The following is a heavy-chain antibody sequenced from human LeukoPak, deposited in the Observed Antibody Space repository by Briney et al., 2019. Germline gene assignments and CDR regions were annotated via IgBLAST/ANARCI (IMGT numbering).Heavy chain of an antibody. V-gene: IGHV3-7*01. Sequence: GRSLRLSCAASGFTFSSYWMSWVRRAPGKGLEWVANIKQDGSEKYYVDSVKGRFTISRDNAKNSLYLQMNSLRAEDTAVYYCARDGLPEAYYYDSSGAELDYWGQGTLVTVSS. D-gene: IGHD3-22*01. J-gene: IGHJ4*02. CDR1: GFTFSSYW. CDR2: IKQDGSEK. CDR3: ARDGLPEAYYYDSSGAELDY.